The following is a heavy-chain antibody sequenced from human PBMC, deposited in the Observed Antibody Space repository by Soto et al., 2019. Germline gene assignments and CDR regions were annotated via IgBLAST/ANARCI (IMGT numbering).Heavy chain of an antibody. D-gene: IGHD4-4*01. J-gene: IGHJ4*02. V-gene: IGHV3-23*01. CDR2: ITSSGGST. Sequence: GGSLRLSCAASGFTFYSYAMSWVRQAPGKGLEWVATITSSGGSTHSADSVKGRFIISRDNSKNTLYLQMNSLRAEDTAVYYCAPSRTVYWGQGTLVTVSS. CDR1: GFTFYSYA. CDR3: APSRTVY.